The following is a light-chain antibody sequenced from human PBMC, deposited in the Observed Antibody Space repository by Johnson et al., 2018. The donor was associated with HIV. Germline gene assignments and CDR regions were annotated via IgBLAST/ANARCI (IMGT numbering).Light chain of an antibody. CDR3: GTWDSNLGVDFV. Sequence: QSVLTQPPSVSAAPGQKVTISCSGSSSNIGKNHVSWYQQFPGTAPKLLVYEDDKRPSDITDRFSGSKSGTSATLGITGLQPGDEADYYCGTWDSNLGVDFVFGTATKVTRL. V-gene: IGLV1-51*02. J-gene: IGLJ1*01. CDR1: SSNIGKNH. CDR2: EDD.